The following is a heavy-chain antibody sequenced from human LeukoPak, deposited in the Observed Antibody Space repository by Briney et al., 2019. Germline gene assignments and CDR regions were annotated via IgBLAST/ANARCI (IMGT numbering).Heavy chain of an antibody. V-gene: IGHV3-48*03. CDR1: GFTFSSCE. CDR2: ISSSGSII. Sequence: PGGSLRLSCAASGFTFSSCELSWVRQAPAKGLEWVSYISSSGSIIYYADSVKGRFTISRDNSKNTLYLQMNSLRAEDTAVYYCAKGIAAAGMTFQHWGQGALVSVSS. J-gene: IGHJ1*01. CDR3: AKGIAAAGMTFQH. D-gene: IGHD6-13*01.